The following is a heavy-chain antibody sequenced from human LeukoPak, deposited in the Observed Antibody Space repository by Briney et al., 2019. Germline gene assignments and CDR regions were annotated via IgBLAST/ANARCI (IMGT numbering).Heavy chain of an antibody. V-gene: IGHV4-31*03. Sequence: SETLSLTCTVSGGSISSGGYYWSWIRQHPGKGLEWIGYIYYSGSTYYNPSLKSRVTISVDTSKNQFSLKLSSVTAADTAVYYCARDQRYYDSSGHEESAFDIWGQGTMVTVSS. CDR3: ARDQRYYDSSGHEESAFDI. CDR2: IYYSGST. CDR1: GGSISSGGYY. J-gene: IGHJ3*02. D-gene: IGHD3-22*01.